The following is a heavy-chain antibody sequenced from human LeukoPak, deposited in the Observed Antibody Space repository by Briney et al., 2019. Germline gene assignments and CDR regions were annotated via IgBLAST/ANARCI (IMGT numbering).Heavy chain of an antibody. D-gene: IGHD6-13*01. V-gene: IGHV3-7*04. J-gene: IGHJ6*02. CDR3: ARGRISSRYRYYGMDV. CDR1: GFTFSSAW. Sequence: PGGSLRLSCAASGFTFSSAWMSWVRQAPGKGLEWVANIRQDGNEKYYVDSVKGRFTISRDNAKSSLYLQMNSLRAEDTAVYYCARGRISSRYRYYGMDVWGQGTTVTVSS. CDR2: IRQDGNEK.